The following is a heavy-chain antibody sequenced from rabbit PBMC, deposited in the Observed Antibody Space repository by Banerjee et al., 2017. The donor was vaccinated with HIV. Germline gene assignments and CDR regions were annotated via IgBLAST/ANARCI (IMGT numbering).Heavy chain of an antibody. V-gene: IGHV1S45*01. CDR1: GFSFSSSYW. D-gene: IGHD1-1*01. J-gene: IGHJ4*01. Sequence: QEQLEESGGDLVKPEGSLTLTCTASGFSFSSSYWICWVRQAPGKGLEWIACINIGSSGSTYYASWAKGRFTISKTSSTTVTLQMTSLTAADTATYFCARDGGSGVWTDYFNLWGQGTLVTVS. CDR2: INIGSSGST. CDR3: ARDGGSGVWTDYFNL.